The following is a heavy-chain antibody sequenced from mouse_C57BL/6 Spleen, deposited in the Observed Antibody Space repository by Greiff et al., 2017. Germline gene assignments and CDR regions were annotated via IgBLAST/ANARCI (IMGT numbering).Heavy chain of an antibody. J-gene: IGHJ4*01. CDR1: GFSLTSYG. CDR2: IWRGGST. Sequence: VKLQESGPGLVQPSQSLSITCTVSGFSLTSYGVHWVRQSPGKGLEWLGVIWRGGSTDYNAAFMSRLSITKDNSKSQVFFKMNSLQADDTAIYYCYYGSSLYAMDYWGQGTSVTVSS. V-gene: IGHV2-5*01. D-gene: IGHD1-1*01. CDR3: YYGSSLYAMDY.